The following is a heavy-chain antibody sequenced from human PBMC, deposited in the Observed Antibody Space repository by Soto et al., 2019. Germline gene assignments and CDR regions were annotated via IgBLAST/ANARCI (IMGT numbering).Heavy chain of an antibody. Sequence: PGGSLRLSCAASGFTFSSYAMHWVRQAPGKGLEWVAVISYDGSNKYYADSVKGRFTISRDNSKNTLYLQMNSLRAEDTAVYYRARDPYSGSYYTVCYFDYWGQGTLVTVSS. CDR3: ARDPYSGSYYTVCYFDY. V-gene: IGHV3-30-3*01. D-gene: IGHD1-26*01. CDR1: GFTFSSYA. J-gene: IGHJ4*02. CDR2: ISYDGSNK.